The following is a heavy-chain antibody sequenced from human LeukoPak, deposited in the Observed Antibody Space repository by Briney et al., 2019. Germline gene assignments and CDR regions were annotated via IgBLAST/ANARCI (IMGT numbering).Heavy chain of an antibody. CDR2: ISGSGGST. CDR1: GFTFSSYA. CDR3: ASQVAQISSPFDY. V-gene: IGHV3-23*01. D-gene: IGHD3-3*02. Sequence: GGSLRLSCAASGFTFSSYAKSWVRQAPGKGLEWVSSISGSGGSTYYADSMKGRFTISRDNSKNTLYLQMNSLRAEDTAVYYCASQVAQISSPFDYWGQGTLVTVSS. J-gene: IGHJ4*02.